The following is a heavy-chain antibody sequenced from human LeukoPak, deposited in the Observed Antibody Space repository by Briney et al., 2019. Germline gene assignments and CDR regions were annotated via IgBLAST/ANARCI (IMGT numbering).Heavy chain of an antibody. Sequence: SETLSLTCTVAAGSISNYHWSWIRQPPGKGLEWIGCIFYSGSTYYNPSLKSLVTISVDTSKNQFSLSLRSVTAADTGVYYCARTNAFDIWGQGTMVTVSS. V-gene: IGHV4-59*08. CDR2: IFYSGST. CDR3: ARTNAFDI. J-gene: IGHJ3*02. CDR1: AGSISNYH.